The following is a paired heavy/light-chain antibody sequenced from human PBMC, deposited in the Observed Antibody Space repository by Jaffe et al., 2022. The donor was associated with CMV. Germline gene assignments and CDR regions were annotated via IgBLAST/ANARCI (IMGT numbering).Light chain of an antibody. CDR3: SSYTSSSPLV. J-gene: IGLJ1*01. CDR1: SSDVGGYNY. V-gene: IGLV2-14*03. CDR2: DVS. Sequence: QSALTQPASVSGSPGQSITISCTGTSSDVGGYNYVSWYQQHPGKAPKLMIYDVSNRPSGVSNRFSGSKSGNTASLTISGLQAEDEADYYCSSYTSSSPLVFGTGTKVTVL.
Heavy chain of an antibody. Sequence: QLQLQESGPGLVKPSETLSLTCTVSGGSISSSSYYWGWIRQPPGKGLEWIGSIYYSGSTYYNPSLKSRVTISVDTSKNQFSLKLSSVTAADTAVYYCARTYYYDSSGYYYYGYYFDYWGQGTLVTVSS. J-gene: IGHJ4*02. V-gene: IGHV4-39*01. CDR1: GGSISSSSYY. CDR2: IYYSGST. CDR3: ARTYYYDSSGYYYYGYYFDY. D-gene: IGHD3-22*01.